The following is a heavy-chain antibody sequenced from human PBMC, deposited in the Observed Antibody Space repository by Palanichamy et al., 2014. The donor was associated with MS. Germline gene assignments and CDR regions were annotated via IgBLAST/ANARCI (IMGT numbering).Heavy chain of an antibody. Sequence: EVQLVESGGGLVQPGGSLRLSCAASGFTVSSNYMSWVRQAPGKGLEWVSVIYSGGSTYYADSVKGRFTISRDNSKNTLYLQVNSLRAEDTAVYYCASGGYSGYDPLDYWGQGTLVTVSS. D-gene: IGHD5-12*01. J-gene: IGHJ4*02. CDR2: IYSGGST. V-gene: IGHV3-66*01. CDR1: GFTVSSNY. CDR3: ASGGYSGYDPLDY.